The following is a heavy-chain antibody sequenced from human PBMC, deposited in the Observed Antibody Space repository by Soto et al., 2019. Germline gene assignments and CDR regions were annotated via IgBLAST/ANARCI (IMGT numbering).Heavy chain of an antibody. D-gene: IGHD3-10*01. CDR2: ISGSGGST. Sequence: PWGTLRLPCGASGFTFVDYARGGVRQAPAKGLGWVSSISGSGGSTYYADSVKGRFTISRDNSKNTLYLQMNSLRAEDTAVYYCAKDVLLWFGELSAFDIWGQGTMVTVSS. V-gene: IGHV3-23*01. CDR3: AKDVLLWFGELSAFDI. J-gene: IGHJ3*02. CDR1: GFTFVDYA.